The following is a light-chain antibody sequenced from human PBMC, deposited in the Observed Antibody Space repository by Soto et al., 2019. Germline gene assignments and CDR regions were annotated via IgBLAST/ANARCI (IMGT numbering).Light chain of an antibody. V-gene: IGKV3-15*01. CDR3: QQYKNWPPTT. J-gene: IGKJ5*01. Sequence: EIVMTQSPATLSVSPGERATLSCRASQSVSRTLAWYQQKPGQAPRLLIYGASTRAPGIPARFSGSGSGTEFTLTISSLQSEDFAVYYCQQYKNWPPTTFGQGTRLEIK. CDR2: GAS. CDR1: QSVSRT.